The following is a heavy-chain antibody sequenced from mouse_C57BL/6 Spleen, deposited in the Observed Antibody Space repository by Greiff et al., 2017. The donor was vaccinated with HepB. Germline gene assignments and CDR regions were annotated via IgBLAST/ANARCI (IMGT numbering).Heavy chain of an antibody. J-gene: IGHJ3*01. CDR1: GYAFSSSW. V-gene: IGHV1-82*01. Sequence: QVQLKESGPELVKPGASVKISCKASGYAFSSSWMNWVKQRPGKGLEWIGRIYPGDGDTNYNGKFKGKATLTADKSSSTAYMQLSSLTSEDSAVYCCASYYDYDVWFAYWGQGTLVTVSA. CDR2: IYPGDGDT. CDR3: ASYYDYDVWFAY. D-gene: IGHD2-4*01.